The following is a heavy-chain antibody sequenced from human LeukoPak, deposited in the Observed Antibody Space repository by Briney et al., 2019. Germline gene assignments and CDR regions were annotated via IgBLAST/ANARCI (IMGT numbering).Heavy chain of an antibody. CDR2: ISANNGET. D-gene: IGHD1-14*01. Sequence: SVMLSCKASGYTFTNYGISWVRQAPGQGLEWMSWISANNGETRYAQNFQGRVTMTTDTSTTTAYMELRSLRSDDTAVYYCARVPPSAHQVFSSDYWGQGTEVTASS. V-gene: IGHV1-18*04. J-gene: IGHJ4*02. CDR3: ARVPPSAHQVFSSDY. CDR1: GYTFTNYG.